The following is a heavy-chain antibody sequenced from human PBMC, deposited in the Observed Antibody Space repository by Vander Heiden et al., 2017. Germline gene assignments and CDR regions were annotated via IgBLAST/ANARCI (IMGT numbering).Heavy chain of an antibody. CDR3: AKVGVAVAGTPYFDY. Sequence: QVQLVQSGAEVKKPGSSVRVSCEASGGTFTNYEVNWVRQAPGQGLEWMGGIIPMFGTTNYAQKFQGRVTITADECTNTAYMEVSSLTSEDTAVYYCAKVGVAVAGTPYFDYWGQGTLVTVSS. CDR1: GGTFTNYE. CDR2: IIPMFGTT. V-gene: IGHV1-69*01. D-gene: IGHD6-19*01. J-gene: IGHJ4*02.